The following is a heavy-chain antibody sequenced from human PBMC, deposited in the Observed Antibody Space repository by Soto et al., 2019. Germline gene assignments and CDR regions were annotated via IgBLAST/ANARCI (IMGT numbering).Heavy chain of an antibody. D-gene: IGHD3-3*01. V-gene: IGHV3-7*03. CDR1: GVTFGTYW. CDR2: IKPDGSGT. J-gene: IGHJ4*02. Sequence: GSLRLSCAASGVTFGTYWMHWVRQAPGKGLEWVANIKPDGSGTNYVDSVKGRFTISRDNAKKSLYLHMNSLRVDDTAVYYCANFFIGYWGQGTLVTVSS. CDR3: ANFFIGY.